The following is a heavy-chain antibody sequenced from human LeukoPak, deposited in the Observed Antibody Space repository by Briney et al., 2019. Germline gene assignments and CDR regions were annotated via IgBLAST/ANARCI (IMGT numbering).Heavy chain of an antibody. CDR1: GGSISSYY. D-gene: IGHD2-15*01. J-gene: IGHJ1*01. CDR2: IYYSGST. V-gene: IGHV4-59*01. Sequence: SETLSLTCTVSGGSISSYYWSWIRQPPGKGLEWIGYIYYSGSTNYKPSLKSRVTMSVDTSKSQFSLKLNSVTAADTAVYYCARGSPTQYCSGGSCYSGYFQHWGQGTLVTVSS. CDR3: ARGSPTQYCSGGSCYSGYFQH.